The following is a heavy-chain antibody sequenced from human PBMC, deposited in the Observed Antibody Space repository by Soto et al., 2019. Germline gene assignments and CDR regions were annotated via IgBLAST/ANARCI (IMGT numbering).Heavy chain of an antibody. Sequence: ASVKVSCKASGYTFSSNRIHWVRQAPGQGLEWMGWITPFNGDTSYAQKFQGRVTMTTDTSTSTVFMELRSLRFDDTAAYYCARVRVVVGATIDSWGQGTLVTVSS. CDR1: GYTFSSNR. V-gene: IGHV1-18*04. CDR2: ITPFNGDT. CDR3: ARVRVVVGATIDS. D-gene: IGHD2-15*01. J-gene: IGHJ4*02.